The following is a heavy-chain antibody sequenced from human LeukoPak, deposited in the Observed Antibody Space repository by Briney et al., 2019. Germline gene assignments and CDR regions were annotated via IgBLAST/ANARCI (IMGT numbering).Heavy chain of an antibody. V-gene: IGHV3-53*01. Sequence: GGSLRLSCAASGFTASSNYMSWVRQAPGKGLEWVSVIYSGGSTYYADSVKGRFTISRDNSKNTLYLQMNSLRAEDTAVYYCARDRKEGMTPLGKGGRGTRVTVSS. CDR2: IYSGGST. J-gene: IGHJ4*02. CDR1: GFTASSNY. CDR3: ARDRKEGMTPLGK.